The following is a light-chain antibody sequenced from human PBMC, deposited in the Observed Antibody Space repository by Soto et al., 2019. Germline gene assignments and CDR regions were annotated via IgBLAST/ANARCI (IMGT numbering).Light chain of an antibody. J-gene: IGLJ1*01. CDR1: SSNIGSNT. V-gene: IGLV1-44*01. CDR2: SNN. CDR3: AAWDDSLNGDNYV. Sequence: QSVLTQPPSASGTPGQRVTISCSGSSSNIGSNTVNWYRQLPGTAPKLLIYSNNQRPSGVPDRFSGSKSGTSASLAISGLQSEDEADYYCAAWDDSLNGDNYVFGTGTKVTVL.